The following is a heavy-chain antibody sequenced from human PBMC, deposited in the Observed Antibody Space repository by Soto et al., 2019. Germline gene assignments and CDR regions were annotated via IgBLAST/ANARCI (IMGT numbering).Heavy chain of an antibody. CDR2: IYNSGST. D-gene: IGHD3-10*01. J-gene: IGHJ6*02. V-gene: IGHV4-59*01. CDR3: ARARITMVREVIKYNMDV. Sequence: TLSLTCTVSGGSISTYYWSWIRRPPGKGPEWIGYIYNSGSTHSNPSLQSRVTISVDTSKNQFSLKLSSVTAADTAIYYCARARITMVREVIKYNMDVWGQGTTVTVSS. CDR1: GGSISTYY.